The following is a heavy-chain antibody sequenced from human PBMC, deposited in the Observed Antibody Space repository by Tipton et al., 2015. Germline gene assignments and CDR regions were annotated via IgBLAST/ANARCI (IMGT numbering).Heavy chain of an antibody. D-gene: IGHD4-17*01. J-gene: IGHJ6*02. CDR2: IYPADSDT. V-gene: IGHV5-51*01. CDR1: GYTFISYW. CDR3: ARREATVTADYGMDV. Sequence: QLVQSGAEVKKPGESLKISCKGSGYTFISYWIGWVRQMPGKGLEWMGMIYPADSDTRYSPSFQGQVTISADKSISTAYLQWSSLKAADTAMYYCARREATVTADYGMDVWGQGTTVTVSS.